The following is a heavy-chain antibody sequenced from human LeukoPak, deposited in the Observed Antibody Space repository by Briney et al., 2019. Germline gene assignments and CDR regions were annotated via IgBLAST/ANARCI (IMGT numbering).Heavy chain of an antibody. CDR3: AREIAAAGSLAMSDP. Sequence: SETLSLTCTVSGGSISSGSYYWSWIRQPAGKGLEWIGRIYTSGSTNYNPSLKSRVTISVDTSENQFSLKLSSVTAADTAVYYCAREIAAAGSLAMSDPWGQGTLVTVSS. CDR2: IYTSGST. CDR1: GGSISSGSYY. J-gene: IGHJ5*02. V-gene: IGHV4-61*02. D-gene: IGHD6-13*01.